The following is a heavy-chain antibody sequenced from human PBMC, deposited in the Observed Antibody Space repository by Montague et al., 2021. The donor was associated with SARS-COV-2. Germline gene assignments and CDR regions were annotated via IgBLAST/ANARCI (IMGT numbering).Heavy chain of an antibody. Sequence: KDYAVSVKSRITIHPDTSKNQFSLQLNSVTPDDTAVYYCTRSITVVRGLRFDPWGKGTLVTVSS. V-gene: IGHV6-1*01. J-gene: IGHJ5*02. CDR3: TRSITVVRGLRFDP. D-gene: IGHD3-10*01. CDR2: K.